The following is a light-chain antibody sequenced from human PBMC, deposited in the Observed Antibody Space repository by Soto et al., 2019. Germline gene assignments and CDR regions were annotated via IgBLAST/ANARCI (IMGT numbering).Light chain of an antibody. CDR2: GAS. CDR1: QTLSHRF. CDR3: QQYGSSPRT. Sequence: EIALTQSPGTPSLSPGERATLSCRASQTLSHRFIAWYQQKPGQAPRLVIYGASTRATGIPARFSASGSGTDFTLTISRLQYEDFAVYYGQQYGSSPRTFGQGTKVDIK. J-gene: IGKJ1*01. V-gene: IGKV3-20*01.